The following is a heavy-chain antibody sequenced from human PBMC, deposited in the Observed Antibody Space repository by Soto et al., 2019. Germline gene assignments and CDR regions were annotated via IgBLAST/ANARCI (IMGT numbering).Heavy chain of an antibody. J-gene: IGHJ3*02. CDR1: GFTFSYYW. CDR3: ARGDRGAFDI. CDR2: IHSDGSST. D-gene: IGHD1-26*01. V-gene: IGHV3-74*01. Sequence: GGSLRLSCAASGFTFSYYWMHWVRQAPGKGLVWVSRIHSDGSSTTYADFVKGRFIISRDNARNTVDLQMNSVRVEDTAVYYCARGDRGAFDIWGQGTMVTVSS.